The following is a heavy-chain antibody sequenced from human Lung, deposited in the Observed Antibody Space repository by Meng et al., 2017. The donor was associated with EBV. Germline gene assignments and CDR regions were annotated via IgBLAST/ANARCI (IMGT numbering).Heavy chain of an antibody. CDR1: VVCMSRGGCY. D-gene: IGHD3-9*01. CDR3: AKNIECHRYYFLDY. J-gene: IGHJ4*02. Sequence: VQLHRQVPVCVQVSTAGSIRWSVSVVCMSRGGCYVCWIRQLQGHGLDWIGYIYYRRRRYSSRPLKSRVQILVRKSKQQFVLKVSYVTSAENGVKFCAKNIECHRYYFLDYWGQGTLVTVSS. CDR2: IYYRRRR. V-gene: IGHV4-31*02.